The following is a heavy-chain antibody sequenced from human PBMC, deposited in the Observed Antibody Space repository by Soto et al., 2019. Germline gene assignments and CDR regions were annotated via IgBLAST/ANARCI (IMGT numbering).Heavy chain of an antibody. CDR3: ARVDAFANDAYNWFDP. CDR1: GYTFTYYH. V-gene: IGHV1-46*01. J-gene: IGHJ5*02. CDR2: IYPRGGST. D-gene: IGHD1-1*01. Sequence: QVQLVQSGAEVKKPGASVKVSCKTSGYTFTYYHIHWLRQAPGQGPEWMGKIYPRGGSTDYAPKFWGRVTMNGGTSMSTVSMELSGLRSEDTAMYYCARVDAFANDAYNWFDPWGQGTLVTVSS.